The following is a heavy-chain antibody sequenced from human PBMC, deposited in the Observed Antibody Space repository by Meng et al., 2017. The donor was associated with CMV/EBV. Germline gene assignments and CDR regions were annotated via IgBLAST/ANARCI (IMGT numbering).Heavy chain of an antibody. CDR1: GFTFSSYD. Sequence: GESLKISCAASGFTFSSYDMHWVRQATGKGLEWVSAIGTAGDTYYPGSVKGRFTISRENAKNSLYLQMNSLRAEDTAVYYCARGVRGLHGWVDPWGQGTLVTVSS. J-gene: IGHJ5*02. CDR3: ARGVRGLHGWVDP. D-gene: IGHD5-24*01. V-gene: IGHV3-13*01. CDR2: IGTAGDT.